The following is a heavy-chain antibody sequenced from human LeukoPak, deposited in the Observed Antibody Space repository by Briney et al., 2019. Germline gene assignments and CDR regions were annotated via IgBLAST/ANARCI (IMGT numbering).Heavy chain of an antibody. CDR3: AKWGDYDVLTGYYDPDY. CDR1: GFTFSSYA. V-gene: IGHV3-23*01. Sequence: GGSLRLSCVASGFTFSSYAMSWVRQAPGKGLEWVSAITGSGGITYYADSVKGRFTISRDNSKNTLYLQMNSLRAEDTAVYYCAKWGDYDVLTGYYDPDYWGQGTLVTVSS. J-gene: IGHJ4*02. CDR2: ITGSGGIT. D-gene: IGHD3-9*01.